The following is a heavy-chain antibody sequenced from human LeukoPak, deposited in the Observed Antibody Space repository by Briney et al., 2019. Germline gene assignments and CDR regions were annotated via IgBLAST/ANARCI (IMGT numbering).Heavy chain of an antibody. V-gene: IGHV3-23*01. J-gene: IGHJ5*02. D-gene: IGHD4-23*01. CDR1: GFTFSSYA. CDR3: AKDQAPLGGGTKWFDP. CDR2: ISGSGGST. Sequence: PGGSLRLSCAASGFTFSSYAMSWVRQAPGKGLEWVSAISGSGGSTYYADSVKGRFTISRDNSKNTLYLQMNSLRAEDTAVYYRAKDQAPLGGGTKWFDPWAQGPLATVSS.